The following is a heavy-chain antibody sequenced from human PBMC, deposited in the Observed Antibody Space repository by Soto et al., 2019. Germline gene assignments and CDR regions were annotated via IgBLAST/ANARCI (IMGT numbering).Heavy chain of an antibody. J-gene: IGHJ4*02. CDR1: GVTFSRYA. V-gene: IGHV1-69*13. Sequence: SVKVSCKASGVTFSRYAISWVRQAPGQGLEWMGGIIPIFGTANYAQKFQGRVTITADESTSTAYMELSSLRSEDTAVYYCARELGYCSSTSCYTDFDYWGQGTLVTVSS. D-gene: IGHD2-2*02. CDR3: ARELGYCSSTSCYTDFDY. CDR2: IIPIFGTA.